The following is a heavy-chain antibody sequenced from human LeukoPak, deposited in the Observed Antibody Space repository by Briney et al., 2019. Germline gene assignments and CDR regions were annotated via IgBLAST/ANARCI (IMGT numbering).Heavy chain of an antibody. CDR3: GRDYYDFWSGYSTGPYYYYYMDV. Sequence: GASVKVSCKASGYTFTGYYMHWVRQAPGQGLEWMGWINPNSGGTNYAQKFQGRVTMTRDKSISTAYMELSRLRSDDTAVYYCGRDYYDFWSGYSTGPYYYYYMDVWGKGTTVTVSS. D-gene: IGHD3-3*01. J-gene: IGHJ6*03. V-gene: IGHV1-2*02. CDR1: GYTFTGYY. CDR2: INPNSGGT.